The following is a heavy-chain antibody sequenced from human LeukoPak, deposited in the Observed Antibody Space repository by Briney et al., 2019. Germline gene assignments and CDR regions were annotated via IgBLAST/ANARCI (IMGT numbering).Heavy chain of an antibody. D-gene: IGHD5-12*01. CDR1: GYTFTNYD. CDR3: ARNLRGYTGTFDY. CDR2: ISGYNGNT. V-gene: IGHV1-18*01. J-gene: IGHJ4*02. Sequence: ASVKVSCKASGYTFTNYDINWVRQAPGQRLEWMGWISGYNGNTNYVRKLQGRVAMTTDASTGTAYMELRSLRSDGTAVYYCARNLRGYTGTFDYWGQGTLVTVSS.